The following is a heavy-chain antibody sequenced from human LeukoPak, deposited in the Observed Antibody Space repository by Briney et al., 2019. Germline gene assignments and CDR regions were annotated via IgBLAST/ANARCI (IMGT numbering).Heavy chain of an antibody. D-gene: IGHD2-15*01. CDR1: GVSISSYY. J-gene: IGHJ6*02. CDR3: ARFHTAASLWDYGMDV. V-gene: IGHV4-59*01. Sequence: SETLSLTCTGSGVSISSYYWSWIRQPPGKGLEWIGYIYYSGSTNYNPSLKSRVTISVDTSKNQFSLKLSSVTAADTAVYYCARFHTAASLWDYGMDVWGQGTTVTVSS. CDR2: IYYSGST.